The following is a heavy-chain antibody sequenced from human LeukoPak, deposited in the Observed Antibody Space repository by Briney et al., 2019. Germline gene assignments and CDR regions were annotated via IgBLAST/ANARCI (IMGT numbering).Heavy chain of an antibody. J-gene: IGHJ5*02. CDR2: IYYSGST. CDR3: ARGGDTIAAAGTPLNWFDP. V-gene: IGHV4-59*01. CDR1: GGSISSYY. Sequence: SETLSLTCTVSGGSISSYYWSWIRQPPGKGLEWIGYIYYSGSTNYNPSLKSRVTISVDTSKNQFSLKLSSVTAADTAVYYCARGGDTIAAAGTPLNWFDPWGRGTLVTVSS. D-gene: IGHD6-13*01.